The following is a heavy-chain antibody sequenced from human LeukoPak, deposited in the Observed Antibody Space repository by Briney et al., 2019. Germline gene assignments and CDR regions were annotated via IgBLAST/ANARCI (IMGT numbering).Heavy chain of an antibody. D-gene: IGHD3-22*01. J-gene: IGHJ4*02. CDR2: LRGGDDST. CDR1: GFTITSYV. V-gene: IGHV3-23*01. CDR3: ARAYDSSGYYWPDY. Sequence: GGSLRLSCTASGFTITSYVTSWVRQAPGKGLEWISSLRGGDDSTNYADSVKGRFAISTDNFKNTVYLQMNSLRAEDTAVYYCARAYDSSGYYWPDYWGQGTLVTVSS.